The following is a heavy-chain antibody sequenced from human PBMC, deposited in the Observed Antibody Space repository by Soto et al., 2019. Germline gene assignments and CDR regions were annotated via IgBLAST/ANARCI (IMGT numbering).Heavy chain of an antibody. CDR2: ISSDGETK. J-gene: IGHJ4*01. D-gene: IGHD6-19*01. CDR1: GFTFSTYG. CDR3: AKEVEVAGDLDY. Sequence: LRLSCVASGFTFSTYGIHWVRQAPGKGLEWVGVISSDGETKYYADSVKGRFTISRDNSKNTMYLQMASLRPEDTAVYYCAKEVEVAGDLDYWGHGTLVTVS. V-gene: IGHV3-30*18.